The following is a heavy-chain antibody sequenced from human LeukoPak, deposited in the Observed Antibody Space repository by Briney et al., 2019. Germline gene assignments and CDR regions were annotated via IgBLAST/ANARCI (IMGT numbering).Heavy chain of an antibody. Sequence: SETLSLTCTVSGGSISSSSYYWGWIRQPPGKGPEWIGSIYYSGSTYYNPSLKSRVTISVDTSKNQFSLKLSSVTAADTAVYYCARRVRWLNAFDIWGQGTMVTVSS. CDR1: GGSISSSSYY. V-gene: IGHV4-39*01. CDR2: IYYSGST. CDR3: ARRVRWLNAFDI. D-gene: IGHD5-24*01. J-gene: IGHJ3*02.